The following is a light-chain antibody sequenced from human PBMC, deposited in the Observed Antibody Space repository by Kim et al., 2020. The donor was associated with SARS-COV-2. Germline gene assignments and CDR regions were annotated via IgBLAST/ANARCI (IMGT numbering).Light chain of an antibody. V-gene: IGKV4-1*01. CDR1: QNIFYSSNNKNF. J-gene: IGKJ2*01. CDR2: WAS. Sequence: RATINCKSSQNIFYSSNNKNFLTWHQQKPGQPPKVLIYWASIRESGVPDRFSGSGSATDFTLTISSLQAEDVAVYYCQQYFATPYTFGQGTKLEI. CDR3: QQYFATPYT.